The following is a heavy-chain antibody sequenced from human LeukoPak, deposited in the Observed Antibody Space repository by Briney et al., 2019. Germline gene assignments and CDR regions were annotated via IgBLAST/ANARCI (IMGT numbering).Heavy chain of an antibody. D-gene: IGHD2-2*01. CDR2: IIPIFNTS. CDR1: GGTFSNYV. J-gene: IGHJ4*02. V-gene: IGHV1-69*13. Sequence: ASVKVSCKASGGTFSNYVVSWVRQAPGQGLEWMGGIIPIFNTSNYAQKFQGRVTITADASTSTAYVELSSLRSVDTAVYYCARTLRRDCSSTSCVEAPYYFDYWGQGTLVTVSS. CDR3: ARTLRRDCSSTSCVEAPYYFDY.